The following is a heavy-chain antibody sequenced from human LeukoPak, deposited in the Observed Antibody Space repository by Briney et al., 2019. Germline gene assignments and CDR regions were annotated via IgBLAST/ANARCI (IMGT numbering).Heavy chain of an antibody. CDR2: VNGNGGTT. V-gene: IGHV3-23*01. Sequence: GGSLRLSCAASGFTFSSYAMSWVRQAPGKGLEWVSVVNGNGGTTFYADSVKGRFTISRDNSKNTLYLQMNSLRAEDTAIYYCAKRDSPALKYFDYWGQGTLVTVSS. CDR3: AKRDSPALKYFDY. CDR1: GFTFSSYA. J-gene: IGHJ4*02.